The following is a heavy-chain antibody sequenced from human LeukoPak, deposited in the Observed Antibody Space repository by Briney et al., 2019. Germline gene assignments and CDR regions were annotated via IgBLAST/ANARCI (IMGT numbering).Heavy chain of an antibody. CDR1: GGSFSGYY. Sequence: SETLSLTCAVYGGSFSGYYWSWIRQPPGKGLEWIGEINHSGSTNYNPSLKSRVTISVDTSKNQFSLKLSSVTAADTAVYYCARDFPDYGSGSYYNSGGTFDYWGQGTLVTVSS. D-gene: IGHD3-10*01. CDR3: ARDFPDYGSGSYYNSGGTFDY. CDR2: INHSGST. V-gene: IGHV4-34*01. J-gene: IGHJ4*02.